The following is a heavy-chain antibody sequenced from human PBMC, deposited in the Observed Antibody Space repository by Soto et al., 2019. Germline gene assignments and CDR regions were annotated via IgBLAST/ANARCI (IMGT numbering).Heavy chain of an antibody. J-gene: IGHJ4*02. V-gene: IGHV3-74*01. CDR1: GFTFSHQW. Sequence: DEQLVEAGGGLVQPGESLRLSCAASGFTFSHQWIHWVRQAPGKGLEWVARLQIDGGVTSYADSVKGRFTTSIDNAKNTVYLQMNGLRAEDTAVYYCATVFDFWGQGTLVTVSS. CDR3: ATVFDF. CDR2: LQIDGGVT. D-gene: IGHD4-17*01.